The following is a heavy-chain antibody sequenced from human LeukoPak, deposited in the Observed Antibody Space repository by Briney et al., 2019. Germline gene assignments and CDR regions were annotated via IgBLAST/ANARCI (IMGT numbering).Heavy chain of an antibody. J-gene: IGHJ5*02. V-gene: IGHV3-74*01. CDR3: ARDYGDYANWFDP. CDR1: GFTFSSYW. D-gene: IGHD4-17*01. CDR2: LNSDGSSK. Sequence: GGSLSFSCAASGFTFSSYWLHWVPQAQGKGLVWVSSLNSDGSSKSYADSVRGRFTNSRDNAKNTLYLQMNRLRADDTAVYYCARDYGDYANWFDPWGQGTLVGVSS.